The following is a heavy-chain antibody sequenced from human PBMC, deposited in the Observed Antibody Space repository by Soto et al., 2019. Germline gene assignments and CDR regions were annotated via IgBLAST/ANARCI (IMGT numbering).Heavy chain of an antibody. D-gene: IGHD1-26*01. CDR2: IYHSGST. CDR3: ARSTRSTGSFLFDY. CDR1: GGSFNSGGFS. V-gene: IGHV4-30-2*01. Sequence: QLQLQESGSGLVKPSQTLSLTCAVSGGSFNSGGFSWSWIRQPPGKGLEWIGYIYHSGSTYYNPSLKSRVAISVDRSKNQFSLELTSLTAADTAVYYCARSTRSTGSFLFDYWGQGTLVTVSS. J-gene: IGHJ4*02.